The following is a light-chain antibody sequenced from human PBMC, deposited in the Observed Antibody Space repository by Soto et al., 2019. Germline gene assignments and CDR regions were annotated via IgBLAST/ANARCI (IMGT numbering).Light chain of an antibody. J-gene: IGLJ1*01. CDR1: SGYSNYK. CDR2: VGTGGIVG. V-gene: IGLV9-49*01. CDR3: GADHGSGSNFVYV. Sequence: QSVLTQPPSASASLGASVTLTCNLSSGYSNYKVDWYQQRPGKGPRFVMRVGTGGIVGSKGDGIPDRFSVLGSGLNRYLTIKNIQEEDESDYHCGADHGSGSNFVYVFGTGTQLTVL.